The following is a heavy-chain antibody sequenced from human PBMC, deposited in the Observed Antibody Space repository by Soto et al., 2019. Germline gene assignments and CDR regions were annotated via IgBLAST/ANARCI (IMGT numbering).Heavy chain of an antibody. J-gene: IGHJ6*02. V-gene: IGHV1-2*04. Sequence: ASVKVSCKASGYTFTGYYMHWVRQAPGQGLEWMGWINPSSGGTNYAQKFQGWVTMTRDTSISTAYMELSRLRSDDTAVYYCARGDYGYYYGMDVWGQGTTVTVSS. D-gene: IGHD4-17*01. CDR3: ARGDYGYYYGMDV. CDR1: GYTFTGYY. CDR2: INPSSGGT.